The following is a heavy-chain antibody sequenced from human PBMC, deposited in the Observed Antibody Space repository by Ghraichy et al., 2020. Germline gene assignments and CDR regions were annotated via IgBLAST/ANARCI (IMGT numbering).Heavy chain of an antibody. D-gene: IGHD3-22*01. CDR2: INPNSGGT. V-gene: IGHV1-2*02. CDR3: ARAYYDSSGYSYPFDY. J-gene: IGHJ4*02. CDR1: GYTFTGYY. Sequence: ASVKVSCKASGYTFTGYYMHWVRQAPGQGLESMGWINPNSGGTNYAQKFQGRVTMTRDTSISTAYMELSRLRSDDTAVYYCARAYYDSSGYSYPFDYWGQGTLVTVSS.